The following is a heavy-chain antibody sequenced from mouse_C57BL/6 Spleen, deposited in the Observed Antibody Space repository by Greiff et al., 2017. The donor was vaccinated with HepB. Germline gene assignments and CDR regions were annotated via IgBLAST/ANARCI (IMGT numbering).Heavy chain of an antibody. D-gene: IGHD3-2*01. J-gene: IGHJ2*01. Sequence: QVHVKQSGAELVRPGASVKLSCKASGYTFTDYYINWVKQRPGQGLEWIARIYPGSGITYYNEKFKGKATLTAEKSSSTAYMQLSSLTSEDSAVYFCARGDSSVYFDYWGQGTTLTVSS. V-gene: IGHV1-76*01. CDR1: GYTFTDYY. CDR2: IYPGSGIT. CDR3: ARGDSSVYFDY.